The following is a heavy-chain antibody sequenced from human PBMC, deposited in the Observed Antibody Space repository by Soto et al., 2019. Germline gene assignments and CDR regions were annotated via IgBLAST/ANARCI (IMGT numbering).Heavy chain of an antibody. CDR1: GDSISSINYY. V-gene: IGHV4-39*01. D-gene: IGHD2-15*01. Sequence: SETLSLTCTVSGDSISSINYYWGWIRQPPVKGLEWIGSIYYSGITYYNPSLNSRATISVDTSKKQFSLKVISVTAADTAVYYCASDTVVDKFDYWGQGTLVTVSS. CDR2: IYYSGIT. CDR3: ASDTVVDKFDY. J-gene: IGHJ4*02.